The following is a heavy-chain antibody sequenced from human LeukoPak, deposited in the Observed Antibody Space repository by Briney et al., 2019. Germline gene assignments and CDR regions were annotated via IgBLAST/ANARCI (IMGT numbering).Heavy chain of an antibody. D-gene: IGHD2-2*01. J-gene: IGHJ1*01. CDR1: GFTFSGSA. Sequence: GGSLRLSCAASGFTFSGSAMHWVRQASGKGLEWVGRIRSKANSYATAYAASVKGRFTISRDYSKNTLYLQMNSLRAEDTAVYYCANFHCSSTSCHLSGYFQHWGQGTLVTVSS. CDR3: ANFHCSSTSCHLSGYFQH. V-gene: IGHV3-73*01. CDR2: IRSKANSYAT.